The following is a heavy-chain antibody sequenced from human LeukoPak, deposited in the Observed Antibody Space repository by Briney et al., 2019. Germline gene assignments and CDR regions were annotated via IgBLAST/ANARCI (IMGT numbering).Heavy chain of an antibody. Sequence: GGSLRLSCAASGFTFSSYGLTWVRQAPGKGLEWVSAITGSGRSNYADSVKGRFTVSRDNSKNTLYLQMNSLRAEDTAVYYCAKGVAAIDSWGQGILVTVSS. J-gene: IGHJ4*02. CDR1: GFTFSSYG. CDR2: ITGSGRS. V-gene: IGHV3-23*01. CDR3: AKGVAAIDS. D-gene: IGHD6-13*01.